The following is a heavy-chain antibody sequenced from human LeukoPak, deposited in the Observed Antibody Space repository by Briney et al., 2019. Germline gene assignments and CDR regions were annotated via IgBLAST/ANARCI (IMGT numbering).Heavy chain of an antibody. CDR1: GFTFSSYA. CDR3: AKGGKYYDRRCPGGFDF. V-gene: IGHV3-23*01. D-gene: IGHD3-22*01. CDR2: ISGSGGST. Sequence: GGSLRLSCAASGFTFSSYAMSWVRQAPGKGLEWVSAISGSGGSTYYADSVKGRFTISRDNSKNTLYLQMNSLRAEDTAVYYCAKGGKYYDRRCPGGFDFWGQGTKVTLPS. J-gene: IGHJ3*01.